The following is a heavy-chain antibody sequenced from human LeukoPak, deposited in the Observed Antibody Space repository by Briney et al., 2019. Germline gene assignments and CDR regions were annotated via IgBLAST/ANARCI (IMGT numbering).Heavy chain of an antibody. V-gene: IGHV4-4*07. J-gene: IGHJ6*03. Sequence: PSETLSLTCTVSGGSISSYYWSWIRQPAGKGLEWIGRIYTSGSTNYNPSLKSRVTMSVDTSKNQFSLKLSSVTAADTAVYYCARAPYYGDYPNPYYHYMDVWGKGTTVTVSS. CDR1: GGSISSYY. D-gene: IGHD4-17*01. CDR2: IYTSGST. CDR3: ARAPYYGDYPNPYYHYMDV.